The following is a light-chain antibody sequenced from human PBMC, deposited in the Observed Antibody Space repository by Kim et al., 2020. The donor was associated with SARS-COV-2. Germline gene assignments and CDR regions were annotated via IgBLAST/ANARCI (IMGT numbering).Light chain of an antibody. J-gene: IGLJ3*02. V-gene: IGLV3-21*01. CDR1: NIGSKS. Sequence: SYELTQPPSVSVAPGKTARVTCGGNNIGSKSVHWYQQKPGQAPVLVIYYDIERPSGIPERFSGSNSGNTATLTISRVEAGDEADYYCQVWDSSSDHWVFGGGTKLTVL. CDR2: YDI. CDR3: QVWDSSSDHWV.